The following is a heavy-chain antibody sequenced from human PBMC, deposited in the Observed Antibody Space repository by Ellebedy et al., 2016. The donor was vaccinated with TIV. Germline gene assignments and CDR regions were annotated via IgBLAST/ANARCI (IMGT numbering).Heavy chain of an antibody. CDR2: IGTAGDT. J-gene: IGHJ4*02. D-gene: IGHD4-23*01. Sequence: GESLKISCAASGFTFSSYDMHWVRQATGKGLEWVSAIGTAGDTYYPGSVKGRFTISRENAKNSLYLHMNRLRAEDTAVYYCARDAADNGGKLDYWGQGALVTVSS. V-gene: IGHV3-13*01. CDR3: ARDAADNGGKLDY. CDR1: GFTFSSYD.